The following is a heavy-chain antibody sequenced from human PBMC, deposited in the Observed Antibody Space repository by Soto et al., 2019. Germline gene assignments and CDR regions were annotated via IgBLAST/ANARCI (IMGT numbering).Heavy chain of an antibody. CDR3: AKGPPGGVNPNYFDF. V-gene: IGHV3-23*01. CDR1: GFTFSSYA. D-gene: IGHD3-16*01. J-gene: IGHJ4*02. Sequence: GGSLRLSCAASGFTFSSYAMSWVRQAPGKGLEWVSAISGSGGSTYYADSVKGRFTISRDNSKNTLYLQMNSLRAEDTAAYYRAKGPPGGVNPNYFDFWGQGTLVTVSS. CDR2: ISGSGGST.